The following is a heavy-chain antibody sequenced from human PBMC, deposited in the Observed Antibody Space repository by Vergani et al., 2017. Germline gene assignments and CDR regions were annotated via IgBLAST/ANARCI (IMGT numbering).Heavy chain of an antibody. V-gene: IGHV4-59*08. CDR2: IYYSGST. CDR3: AMVVAARGGVFDL. Sequence: QVQLQESGPGLVKPSETLSLTCTVSGGSISSYYWSWIRQPPGKGLEWIGYIYYSGSTNYNPSLKSRVTISVDTSKNQFSLKLSSVTAADTAVYYCAMVVAARGGVFDLWGRGTLVTVSS. CDR1: GGSISSYY. D-gene: IGHD2-15*01. J-gene: IGHJ2*01.